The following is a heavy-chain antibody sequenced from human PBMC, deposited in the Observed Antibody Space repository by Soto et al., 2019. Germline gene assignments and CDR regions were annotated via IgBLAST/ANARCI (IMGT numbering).Heavy chain of an antibody. Sequence: GASVKVSCKASGYTFTSYYMHWVRQAPGQGLEWMGIINPSGGSTSYAQKFQGRVTMTTDTSTSTVYMELRSLRSDDTAVYYCARDSYCSGGSCQDTAFDIWGQGTMVTVSS. J-gene: IGHJ3*02. CDR2: INPSGGST. V-gene: IGHV1-46*01. CDR3: ARDSYCSGGSCQDTAFDI. D-gene: IGHD2-15*01. CDR1: GYTFTSYY.